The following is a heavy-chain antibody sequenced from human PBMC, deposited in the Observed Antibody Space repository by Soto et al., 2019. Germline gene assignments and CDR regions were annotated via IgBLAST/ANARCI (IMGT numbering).Heavy chain of an antibody. CDR1: GGSISGYY. J-gene: IGHJ5*02. CDR3: ARSPPVIGANWFDP. V-gene: IGHV4-59*08. CDR2: ISYSGST. Sequence: PSETLSLTCTVSGGSISGYYWSWIRQPPGKGLECIGYISYSGSTNYNPSLKSRVTISVDTSENQFSLQLNSVTPEDTAVYYCARSPPVIGANWFDPWGQGTLVTVSS. D-gene: IGHD1-26*01.